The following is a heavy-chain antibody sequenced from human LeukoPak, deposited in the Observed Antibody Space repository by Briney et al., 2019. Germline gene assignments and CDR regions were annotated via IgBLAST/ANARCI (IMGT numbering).Heavy chain of an antibody. J-gene: IGHJ4*02. CDR2: INAGNGDT. CDR1: GYSFTYYA. Sequence: ASVKVSCKASGYSFTYYAINWVRQAPGQRPEWKGWINAGNGDTKYSQNYQGRVTLTRDTSASTAYMELSSLRSEDTAVYYCAKGTWTRGSGWYYYDYWGQGTLVTVSS. V-gene: IGHV1-3*01. D-gene: IGHD6-19*01. CDR3: AKGTWTRGSGWYYYDY.